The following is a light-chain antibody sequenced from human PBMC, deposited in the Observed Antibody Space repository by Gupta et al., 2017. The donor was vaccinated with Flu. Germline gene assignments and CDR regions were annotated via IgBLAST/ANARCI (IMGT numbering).Light chain of an antibody. CDR3: LQDDNYPRT. V-gene: IGKV1-6*01. J-gene: IGKJ4*02. CDR1: QGIRGN. Sequence: AIQMAQSPSSLSASVGDRITITCRASQGIRGNLGSYRQKPGKAPELLIYAAYHLQSGVPSTLTGTGSVRDFTLTISGLQPEDFTTYYCLQDDNYPRTFGRGTKLEI. CDR2: AAY.